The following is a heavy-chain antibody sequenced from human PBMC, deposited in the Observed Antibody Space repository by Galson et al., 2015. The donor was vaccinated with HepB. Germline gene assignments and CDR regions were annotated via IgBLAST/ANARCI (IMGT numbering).Heavy chain of an antibody. CDR1: GFTFSSYS. CDR3: ARDRGDGYNLWYYFDY. Sequence: SLRLSCAASGFTFSSYSMNWVRQAPGKGLEWVSSISSSSSYIYYADSVKGRFTISRDNAKNSLYLQMNSLRAEDTAVYYCARDRGDGYNLWYYFDYWGQGTLVTVSS. J-gene: IGHJ4*02. CDR2: ISSSSSYI. V-gene: IGHV3-21*01. D-gene: IGHD5-24*01.